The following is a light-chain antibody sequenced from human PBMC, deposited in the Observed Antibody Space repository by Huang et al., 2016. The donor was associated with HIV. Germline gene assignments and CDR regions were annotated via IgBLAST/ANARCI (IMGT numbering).Light chain of an antibody. CDR2: GAA. Sequence: EIVMTQSPATLSVSPGERATLSCRASQSVSSSVAWYQQKPGQAPRLLFDGAATRATDIPARFSGSGSGTEFTLTISSLQSEDFAVYYCQHYNNWPEFTFGPGTKVDIK. CDR1: QSVSSS. J-gene: IGKJ3*01. V-gene: IGKV3-15*01. CDR3: QHYNNWPEFT.